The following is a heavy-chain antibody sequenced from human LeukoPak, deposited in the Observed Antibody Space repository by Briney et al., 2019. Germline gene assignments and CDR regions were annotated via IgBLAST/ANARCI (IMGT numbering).Heavy chain of an antibody. D-gene: IGHD6-13*01. J-gene: IGHJ4*02. Sequence: GGSLRLSCAASGFTFSNYWMTWVRQAPGKGLEWAANIKPDGSVGYYVDSVRGRFIISRDNAGNSLYLQMNSLRVEDTAVYYCTQNLVAAAGDHWGQGTLLIVSS. CDR1: GFTFSNYW. CDR3: TQNLVAAAGDH. CDR2: IKPDGSVG. V-gene: IGHV3-7*01.